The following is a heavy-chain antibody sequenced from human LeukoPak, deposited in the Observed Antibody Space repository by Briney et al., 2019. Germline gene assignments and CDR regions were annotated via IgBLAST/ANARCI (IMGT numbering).Heavy chain of an antibody. Sequence: GGSLGLSCAASGFTFSSYGMHWVRQAPGKGLEWVAFIRYDGSNKYYADSVKGRFTISRDNSKNTLYLQMNSLRAEDTAVYYCAKGGRYCSSTSCFVLDYWGQGTLVTVSS. CDR2: IRYDGSNK. V-gene: IGHV3-30*02. D-gene: IGHD2-2*01. CDR1: GFTFSSYG. J-gene: IGHJ4*02. CDR3: AKGGRYCSSTSCFVLDY.